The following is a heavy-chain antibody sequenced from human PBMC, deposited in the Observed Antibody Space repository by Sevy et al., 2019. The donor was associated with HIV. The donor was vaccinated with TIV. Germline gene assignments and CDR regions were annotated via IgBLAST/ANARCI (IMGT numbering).Heavy chain of an antibody. CDR1: GYTFTGYF. CDR3: ASPGGYRYGSLLDY. V-gene: IGHV1-2*02. Sequence: ASVKVSCKASGYTFTGYFIHWVRQAPGQGLEWMGWINPNSGDTNYAQKFQGRVTVTRDTSINTAYMELSRLRSDDTAVYYCASPGGYRYGSLLDYWGQGTLVIVSS. J-gene: IGHJ4*02. D-gene: IGHD5-18*01. CDR2: INPNSGDT.